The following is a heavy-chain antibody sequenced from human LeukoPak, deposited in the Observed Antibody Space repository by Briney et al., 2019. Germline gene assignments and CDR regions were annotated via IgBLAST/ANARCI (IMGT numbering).Heavy chain of an antibody. J-gene: IGHJ4*02. D-gene: IGHD3-16*01. V-gene: IGHV4-30-2*01. CDR1: GGSISSGGYS. Sequence: SETLSLTCAVSGGSISSGGYSWSWIRQPPGKGLEWIGYIYHSGSTYYNPSLKSRVTISVDRSKNQFSLKLSSVTAADMAVYYCARGSVRGRLDYWGQGTLVTVSS. CDR3: ARGSVRGRLDY. CDR2: IYHSGST.